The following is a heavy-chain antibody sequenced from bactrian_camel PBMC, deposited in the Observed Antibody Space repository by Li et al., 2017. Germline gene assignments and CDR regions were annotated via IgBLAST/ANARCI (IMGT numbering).Heavy chain of an antibody. CDR2: IHSDGSA. Sequence: VQLVESGGGLAQPGGSLRLSCAASGFTFSTYTMNWVRQAPGKEREQVATIHSDGSASYADSVKGRFTISQDNAKNTLYLQMNSLKPEDTAKYYCAADPAYRGAWCGDFGYWGQGTQVTVS. CDR1: GFTFSTYT. D-gene: IGHD7*01. V-gene: IGHV3S67*01. J-gene: IGHJ6*01. CDR3: AADPAYRGAWCGDFGY.